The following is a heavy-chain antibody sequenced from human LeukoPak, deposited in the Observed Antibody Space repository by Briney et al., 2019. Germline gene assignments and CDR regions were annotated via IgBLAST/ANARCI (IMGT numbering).Heavy chain of an antibody. CDR3: AKDGYCSSTSCYRTHFDY. CDR1: GFTFSSYW. D-gene: IGHD2-2*02. J-gene: IGHJ4*02. Sequence: GGSLRLSCAASGFTFSSYWMHWVRQAPGKGLVWVSRINSDGSSTDYADSVKGRFTISRDNAKNTLYLQMNSLRAEDTAVYYCAKDGYCSSTSCYRTHFDYWGQGTLVTVSS. CDR2: INSDGSST. V-gene: IGHV3-74*01.